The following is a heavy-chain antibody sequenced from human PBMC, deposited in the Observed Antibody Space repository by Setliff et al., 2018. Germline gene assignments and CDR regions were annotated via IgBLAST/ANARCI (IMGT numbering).Heavy chain of an antibody. Sequence: LRLSCAASGFTFSSYWMTWVRQAPGKGLEWVANINGDGSETYYVDSVKGRFTISGDNAKNSLYLQMNSLRAEDTALYYCGRVYNPKRDHGDYLGENFDYWGQGTLVTVSS. CDR1: GFTFSSYW. V-gene: IGHV3-7*01. D-gene: IGHD4-17*01. CDR3: GRVYNPKRDHGDYLGENFDY. J-gene: IGHJ4*02. CDR2: INGDGSET.